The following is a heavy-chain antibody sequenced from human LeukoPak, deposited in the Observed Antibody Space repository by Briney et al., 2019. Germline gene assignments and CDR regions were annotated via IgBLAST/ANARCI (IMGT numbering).Heavy chain of an antibody. D-gene: IGHD6-19*01. CDR1: GFTFSSYA. CDR2: IRSKAYGGTT. V-gene: IGHV3-49*04. CDR3: TRDGIAVAGTGGNY. J-gene: IGHJ4*02. Sequence: GGSLRLSCAASGFTFSSYAMSWVRQAPGKGLEWVGFIRSKAYGGTTEYAASVKGRFTISRDDSKSIAYLQMNSLKTEDTAVYYCTRDGIAVAGTGGNYWGQGTLVTVSS.